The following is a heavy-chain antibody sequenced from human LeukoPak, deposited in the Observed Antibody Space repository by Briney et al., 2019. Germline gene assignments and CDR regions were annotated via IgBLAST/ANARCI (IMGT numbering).Heavy chain of an antibody. CDR2: ISSSSTYI. D-gene: IGHD2-15*01. V-gene: IGHV3-21*01. CDR3: ARDPRSCSGDSCYS. J-gene: IGHJ4*02. CDR1: GFTFSSYW. Sequence: GGSLRFSCAASGFTFSSYWMSWVRQAPGKGLEWVASISSSSTYIYYADSVKGRFTISRDNAKNSLYLQMNSLRAEDTAVYYCARDPRSCSGDSCYSWGQGTLVTVSS.